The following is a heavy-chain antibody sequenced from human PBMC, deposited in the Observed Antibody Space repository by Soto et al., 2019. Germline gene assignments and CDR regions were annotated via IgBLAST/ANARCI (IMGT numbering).Heavy chain of an antibody. V-gene: IGHV4-30-2*01. Sequence: QLQLQESGSGLVKPSQTLSLTCAVSGGSISSGGYSWSWIRQPPGKGLEWIGYIYHSGSTYYNPSLKSRVTISVDRSKNQFSLKLSSVTAADTAVYYCARGGYSGYDLDYFDYWGQGTLVTVSS. CDR3: ARGGYSGYDLDYFDY. D-gene: IGHD5-12*01. CDR2: IYHSGST. J-gene: IGHJ4*02. CDR1: GGSISSGGYS.